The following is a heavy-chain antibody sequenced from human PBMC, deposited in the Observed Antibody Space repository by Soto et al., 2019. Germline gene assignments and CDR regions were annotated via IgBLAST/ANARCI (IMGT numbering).Heavy chain of an antibody. CDR2: ISYDGSNK. CDR1: GFTFSSYG. J-gene: IGHJ4*02. CDR3: ANDWGGNTFDY. Sequence: QVQLVESGGGVVQPGRSLRLSCAASGFTFSSYGMHWVRQAPGKGLEWVAVISYDGSNKYYADSVKGRFTISRDNSKNTLYLQMNSLRAEDTAVYYCANDWGGNTFDYWGQGTLVTVSS. V-gene: IGHV3-30*18. D-gene: IGHD2-21*01.